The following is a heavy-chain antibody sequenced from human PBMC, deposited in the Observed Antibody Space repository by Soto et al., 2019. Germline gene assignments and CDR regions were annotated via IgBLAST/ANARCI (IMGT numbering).Heavy chain of an antibody. D-gene: IGHD3-3*02. CDR1: GYTFTEFD. J-gene: IGHJ4*02. CDR3: ARVVSFFGGHAGY. Sequence: ASVKVSCKTSGYTFTEFDINWVRQAPGQGLEWMGWMNTNTGNTGYAQKFQGRVTMTRDTSISTAYMELRRLRSEDTAVYYCARVVSFFGGHAGYWGQGTLVTVSS. CDR2: MNTNTGNT. V-gene: IGHV1-8*01.